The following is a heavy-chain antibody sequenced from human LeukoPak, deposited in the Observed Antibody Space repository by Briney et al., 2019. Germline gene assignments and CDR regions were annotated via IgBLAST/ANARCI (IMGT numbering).Heavy chain of an antibody. J-gene: IGHJ4*02. CDR2: INPNSGGT. CDR3: ARGSIAAAGVFDY. CDR1: GYTFTDYY. V-gene: IGHV1-2*02. Sequence: GASVTVSCKSSGYTFTDYYMHWVRQAPGQGLEWMGWINPNSGGTNYAQKFQGRVTMTRDTSISTAYMELSGLRSDDTAVYYCARGSIAAAGVFDYWGQGTLVTVSS. D-gene: IGHD6-13*01.